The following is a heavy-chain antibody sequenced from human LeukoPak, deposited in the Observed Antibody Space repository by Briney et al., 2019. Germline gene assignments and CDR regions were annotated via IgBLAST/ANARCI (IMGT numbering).Heavy chain of an antibody. D-gene: IGHD2-15*01. CDR3: AKQLGYCSDGSCYFPY. Sequence: GVSLRLSCAASGFTFSSSAMSWVRQAPGKGLEWVSAISNNGGYTYYADSVQGRFTISRDNSKSTLCLQMNSLRAEDTAVYYCAKQLGYCSDGSCYFPYWGQGTLVTVSS. CDR2: ISNNGGYT. CDR1: GFTFSSSA. V-gene: IGHV3-23*01. J-gene: IGHJ4*02.